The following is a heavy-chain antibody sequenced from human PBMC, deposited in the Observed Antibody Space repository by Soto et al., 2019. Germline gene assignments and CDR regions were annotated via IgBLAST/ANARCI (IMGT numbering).Heavy chain of an antibody. Sequence: QVQLQESGPGLVKPSETLSLTCTVSGGSISSYYWSWIRQPPGKGLEWIGYIYYSGSTNYNPSLTSRVTISVDTSKNQFSLKLSSVTAADTAVYYCARSTPYYDILTGYPTPNAFDIWGQGTMVTVSS. V-gene: IGHV4-59*01. J-gene: IGHJ3*02. D-gene: IGHD3-9*01. CDR2: IYYSGST. CDR3: ARSTPYYDILTGYPTPNAFDI. CDR1: GGSISSYY.